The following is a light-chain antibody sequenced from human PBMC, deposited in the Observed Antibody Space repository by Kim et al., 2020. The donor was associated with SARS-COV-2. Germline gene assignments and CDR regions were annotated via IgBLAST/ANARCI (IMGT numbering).Light chain of an antibody. Sequence: LSPGERAALSCWASQSVSGYLAWYQQKPGQAPRLLVYDASNRATGIPARFSGSGSGTDFTLTISSLEPEDFAVYYCQQRSNWPLTFGGGTKVDIK. J-gene: IGKJ4*01. CDR1: QSVSGY. V-gene: IGKV3-11*01. CDR3: QQRSNWPLT. CDR2: DAS.